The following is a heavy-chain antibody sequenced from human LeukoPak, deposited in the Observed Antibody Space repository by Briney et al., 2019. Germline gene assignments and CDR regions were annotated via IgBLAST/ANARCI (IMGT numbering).Heavy chain of an antibody. Sequence: GGSLRLSCAASGFTFSSYAMHWVRQAPGKGLEWVAVISYDGSNKYYADSVKGRFTISRDNSKNTLYLQMNSLRAEDTAVYYCARDRVVVATIFDYWGQGTPVTVSS. J-gene: IGHJ4*02. D-gene: IGHD5-12*01. CDR2: ISYDGSNK. CDR3: ARDRVVVATIFDY. V-gene: IGHV3-30-3*01. CDR1: GFTFSSYA.